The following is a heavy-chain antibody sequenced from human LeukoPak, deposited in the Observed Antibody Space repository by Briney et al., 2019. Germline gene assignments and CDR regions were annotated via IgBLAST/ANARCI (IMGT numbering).Heavy chain of an antibody. D-gene: IGHD2-8*02. CDR1: GFTFDDYA. V-gene: IGHV3-9*03. CDR3: AKDEFVASDFTGAFDI. J-gene: IGHJ3*02. Sequence: GGSLRLTCAASGFTFDDYAMHWVRQAPGKGLEWVSGISWNSGSIGYADSVKGRFTISRDNAKNSLYLQMNSLRAEDMALYYCAKDEFVASDFTGAFDIWGQGTMVTVSS. CDR2: ISWNSGSI.